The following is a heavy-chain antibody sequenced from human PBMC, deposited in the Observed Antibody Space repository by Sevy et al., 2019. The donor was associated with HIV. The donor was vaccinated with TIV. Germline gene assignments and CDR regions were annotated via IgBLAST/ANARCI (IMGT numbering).Heavy chain of an antibody. CDR3: VRVGRQITVFGVLVSSNYYYMDV. V-gene: IGHV4-34*01. Sequence: SETLSLTCAVYGGSFSGYYWSWIRQFPGKGLEWIGEINHSGSTDYNPSLKSRVTISVDTSKNQFSLKVRSVTAADTAVYYCVRVGRQITVFGVLVSSNYYYMDVWGKGTTVTVSS. D-gene: IGHD3-3*01. J-gene: IGHJ6*03. CDR2: INHSGST. CDR1: GGSFSGYY.